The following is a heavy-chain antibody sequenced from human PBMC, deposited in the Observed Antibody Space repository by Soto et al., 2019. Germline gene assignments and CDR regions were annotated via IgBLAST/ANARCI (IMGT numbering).Heavy chain of an antibody. Sequence: SETLSLTCTVSGGSISSYYWSWIRQPPGKGLEWIGYIYYSGSTNYSPSLKSRVTISVDTSKNQFSLKLSSVTAADTAVYYCARGDFWSGYYSQVRFDPWGQGTLVTV. V-gene: IGHV4-59*01. D-gene: IGHD3-3*01. CDR3: ARGDFWSGYYSQVRFDP. J-gene: IGHJ5*02. CDR1: GGSISSYY. CDR2: IYYSGST.